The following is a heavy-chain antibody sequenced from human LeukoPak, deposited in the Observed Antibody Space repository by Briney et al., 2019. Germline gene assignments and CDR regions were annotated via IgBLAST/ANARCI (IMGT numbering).Heavy chain of an antibody. CDR3: ARGAYGDK. D-gene: IGHD4-17*01. Sequence: ASVKVSCKASGYSFARYGITWVRQAPGQGLEWMGWISTQSGNTNYAQKVQGRLTLTTDRSTNTAYMELRSLRSDDTAVYYCARGAYGDKWGQGTMVTVSS. CDR2: ISTQSGNT. J-gene: IGHJ4*02. CDR1: GYSFARYG. V-gene: IGHV1-18*01.